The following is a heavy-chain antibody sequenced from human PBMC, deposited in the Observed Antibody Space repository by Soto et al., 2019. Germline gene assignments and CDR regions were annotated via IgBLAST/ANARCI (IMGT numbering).Heavy chain of an antibody. CDR2: IYYTGSA. J-gene: IGHJ4*02. D-gene: IGHD3-10*01. Sequence: SETLSLTGTVSGGSISSRHSYWSWIRQHPGTGLEWIGYIYYTGSAYYNPSLKSRVTISVDTSRSQFSLKLSSVTAADTAVYYCARTFYYGSGTSDYWGQGTLVTVS. CDR1: GGSISSRHSY. V-gene: IGHV4-31*03. CDR3: ARTFYYGSGTSDY.